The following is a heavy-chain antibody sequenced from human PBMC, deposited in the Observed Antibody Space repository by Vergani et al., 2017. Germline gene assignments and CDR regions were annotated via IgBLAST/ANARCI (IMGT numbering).Heavy chain of an antibody. CDR1: GASINNDFYY. V-gene: IGHV4-61*02. D-gene: IGHD4-23*01. CDR3: ARDNKQLRPRAFDL. Sequence: QVQLQESGPGLVKPSQTLSLTCTVSGASINNDFYYWHWIRQPAGKGLEWIGRIYVSGITDYNSSLQSRVSMSVDTSKNQFSLTLTSVTAAGPAVYYCARDNKQLRPRAFDLWVQGTMVTVSS. CDR2: IYVSGIT. J-gene: IGHJ3*01.